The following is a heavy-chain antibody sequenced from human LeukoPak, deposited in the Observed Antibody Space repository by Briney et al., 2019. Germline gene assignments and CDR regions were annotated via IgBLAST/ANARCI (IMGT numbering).Heavy chain of an antibody. D-gene: IGHD7-27*01. J-gene: IGHJ4*02. Sequence: GGSLRLSCAASGFTFSSYGMHWVRQAPGEGLEWVANINQGGSDRYYVDSVRGRFTISRDNAKNSLYLQMNSLRAEDTAVYYCATHLNWGWDYWGQGSLVTVSS. CDR1: GFTFSSYG. CDR2: INQGGSDR. V-gene: IGHV3-7*01. CDR3: ATHLNWGWDY.